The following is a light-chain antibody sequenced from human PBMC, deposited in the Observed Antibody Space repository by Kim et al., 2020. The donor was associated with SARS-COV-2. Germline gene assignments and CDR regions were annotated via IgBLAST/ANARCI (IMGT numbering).Light chain of an antibody. J-gene: IGKJ2*01. Sequence: EIVLTQSPATLSLSPGERATLSCRASQSVSSDLAWYQQKPGQAPRLLIYDASNRATGIPARFSGSGSETDFTLTISSLEPEDFAVYYCQQRSNWPPEYTFGQGTKLQI. CDR2: DAS. V-gene: IGKV3-11*01. CDR3: QQRSNWPPEYT. CDR1: QSVSSD.